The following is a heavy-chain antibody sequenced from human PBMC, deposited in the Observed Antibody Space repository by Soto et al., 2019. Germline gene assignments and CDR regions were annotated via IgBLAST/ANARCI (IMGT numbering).Heavy chain of an antibody. Sequence: GSLRLSCAASGFTFSNAWMSWVRQAPGKGLEWVGRIKSKTDGGTTDYAAPVKGRFTISRDDSKNTLYLQMNSLKTEDTAVYYCTTNLPYTMVRAAHLHYYYYGMDVWGQGTTVTVSS. J-gene: IGHJ6*02. V-gene: IGHV3-15*01. D-gene: IGHD3-10*01. CDR2: IKSKTDGGTT. CDR3: TTNLPYTMVRAAHLHYYYYGMDV. CDR1: GFTFSNAW.